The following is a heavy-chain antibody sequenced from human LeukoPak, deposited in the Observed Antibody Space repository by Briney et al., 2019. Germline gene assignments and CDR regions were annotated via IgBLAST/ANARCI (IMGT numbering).Heavy chain of an antibody. V-gene: IGHV5-51*01. D-gene: IGHD5-24*01. CDR1: RYSFSNYW. CDR2: IYPDDSDT. J-gene: IGHJ4*02. CDR3: ARRGGSGHSYDY. Sequence: GESLQISCKDSRYSFSNYWIAWVRQMPGKGLEWMGIIYPDDSDTRYSPSFQGQVTISADKSINTAYLQWSSLKASDTAMYYCARRGGSGHSYDYWGQGTLVTVSS.